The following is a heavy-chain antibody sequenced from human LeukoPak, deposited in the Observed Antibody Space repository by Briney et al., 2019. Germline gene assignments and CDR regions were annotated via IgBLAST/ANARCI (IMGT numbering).Heavy chain of an antibody. Sequence: GASVKVSCKASGYTFTSYYMHWVRQAPGQGLEWMGWINPNSGGTNYAQKFQGRVTMTRDTSISTAYMELSRLRSDDTAVYYCAITRITMVRGDDYWGQGTLVTVSS. CDR3: AITRITMVRGDDY. CDR1: GYTFTSYY. D-gene: IGHD3-10*01. V-gene: IGHV1-2*02. CDR2: INPNSGGT. J-gene: IGHJ4*02.